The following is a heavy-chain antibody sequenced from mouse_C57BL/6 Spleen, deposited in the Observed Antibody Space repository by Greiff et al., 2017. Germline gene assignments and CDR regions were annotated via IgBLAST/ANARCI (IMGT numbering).Heavy chain of an antibody. CDR3: ANYRAY. V-gene: IGHV5-17*01. D-gene: IGHD1-1*01. J-gene: IGHJ3*01. CDR2: IRSGSSTI. CDR1: GFPFGDYG. Sequence: EVKLMESGGGLVKPGGSLNLSCAASGFPFGDYGLHWFRRAPGRGLGWDAYIRSGSSTIYYADPVRGRFTISRDNAKNTLFLQMTSLRSEDTAMYYCANYRAYWGQGTLVTVSA.